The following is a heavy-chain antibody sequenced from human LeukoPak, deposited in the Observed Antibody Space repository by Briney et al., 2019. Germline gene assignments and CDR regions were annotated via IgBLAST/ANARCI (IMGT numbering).Heavy chain of an antibody. Sequence: SVKVSCKASGGTFSSYAISWVRQPPGQGLEWMGRIIPILGIANYAQKFQGRVTITAGKSTSTAYMELSSLRSEDTAVYYCARGPYSSGWYRVDYWGQGTLVTVSS. CDR1: GGTFSSYA. CDR2: IIPILGIA. CDR3: ARGPYSSGWYRVDY. J-gene: IGHJ4*02. D-gene: IGHD6-19*01. V-gene: IGHV1-69*04.